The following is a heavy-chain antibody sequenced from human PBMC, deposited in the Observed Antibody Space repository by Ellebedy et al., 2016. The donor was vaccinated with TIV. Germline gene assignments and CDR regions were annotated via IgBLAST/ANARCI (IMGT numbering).Heavy chain of an antibody. V-gene: IGHV4-34*01. D-gene: IGHD4-17*01. CDR3: ARSTTVTTASYEY. Sequence: MPSETLSLTCAAYGGSFSGYYWTWIRQPPGKGLEWIGAINHSGSTTYNPSLKSRVTISVDTSRNRFSLKLSSVTAADTAVYYCARSTTVTTASYEYWGQGTLVTVSS. J-gene: IGHJ4*02. CDR1: GGSFSGYY. CDR2: INHSGST.